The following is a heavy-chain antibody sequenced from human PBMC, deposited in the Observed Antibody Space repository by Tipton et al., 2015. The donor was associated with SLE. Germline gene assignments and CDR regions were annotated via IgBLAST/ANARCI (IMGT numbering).Heavy chain of an antibody. Sequence: TLSLTCTVSGDSIKGYYWSWIRQTPGTGLEWIGYAFYSGSTNYNPSLKSRTTISVDTPKKQFSLKLNSVTAADTAVYYCARQRDRSSGLFDYWGQGSLVTVSS. J-gene: IGHJ4*02. CDR3: ARQRDRSSGLFDY. CDR1: GDSIKGYY. CDR2: AFYSGST. D-gene: IGHD3-10*01. V-gene: IGHV4-59*01.